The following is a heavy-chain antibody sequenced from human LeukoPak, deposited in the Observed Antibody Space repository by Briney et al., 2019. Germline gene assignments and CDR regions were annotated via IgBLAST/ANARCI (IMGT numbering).Heavy chain of an antibody. CDR3: VKGGRRAFYYNSATYYFDS. CDR2: ISWDSGRI. Sequence: PDRSLRHSCATSGFTFHDYAMQWVRQPPGKGLEWVSGISWDSGRIDYADSVKGRFTISRDNAEKSLYLQMDTLTPDDTAFYFCVKGGRRAFYYNSATYYFDSWGHGTLVTVSS. CDR1: GFTFHDYA. D-gene: IGHD1-1*01. J-gene: IGHJ4*01. V-gene: IGHV3-9*01.